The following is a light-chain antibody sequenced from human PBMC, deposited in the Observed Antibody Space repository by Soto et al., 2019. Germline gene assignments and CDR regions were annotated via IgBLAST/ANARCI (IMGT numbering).Light chain of an antibody. J-gene: IGLJ1*01. CDR3: CSYAGGSNV. CDR2: EGS. V-gene: IGLV2-23*03. CDR1: SSDVGSYKF. Sequence: QSALTQPRSVSGSPGQSVTISCTGTSSDVGSYKFVSWYQQYPGKAPKLMIYEGSKRPSGVSDRFSGSKSGNTASLTISGLQAEDEADYFCCSYAGGSNVFGTGTKLTVL.